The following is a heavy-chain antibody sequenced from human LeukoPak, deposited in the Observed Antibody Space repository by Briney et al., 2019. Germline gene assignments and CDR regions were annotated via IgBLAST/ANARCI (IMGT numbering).Heavy chain of an antibody. J-gene: IGHJ3*02. CDR1: GFTFSSYW. D-gene: IGHD3-22*01. V-gene: IGHV3-74*01. Sequence: GGSLRLSCAASGFTFSSYWMHWVRQAPGKGLVWVSRINIDGSGTNYADSVKGRFTISRDNAKNTLYLQMNSLRAEDMAVYYCAKGAMIVDDAFDIWGQGTMVTVSS. CDR2: INIDGSGT. CDR3: AKGAMIVDDAFDI.